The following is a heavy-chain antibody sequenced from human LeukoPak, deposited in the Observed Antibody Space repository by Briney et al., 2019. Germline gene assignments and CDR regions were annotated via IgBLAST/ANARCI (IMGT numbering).Heavy chain of an antibody. J-gene: IGHJ6*02. Sequence: GGSLRLSCAASGFTFSSYSMNRVRQAPGKGLEWVSSISSSSSYIYYADSVKGRFTISRDNAKNSLYLQMNSLRAEDTAVYYCARDPGYYDSSGYHSYYGMDVWGQGTTVTVPS. CDR1: GFTFSSYS. D-gene: IGHD3-22*01. V-gene: IGHV3-21*01. CDR2: ISSSSSYI. CDR3: ARDPGYYDSSGYHSYYGMDV.